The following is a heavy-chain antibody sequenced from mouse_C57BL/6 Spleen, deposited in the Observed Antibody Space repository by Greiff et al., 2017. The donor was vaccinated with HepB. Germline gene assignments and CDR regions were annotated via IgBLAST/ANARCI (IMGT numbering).Heavy chain of an antibody. D-gene: IGHD2-5*01. CDR3: ARGGYSNRGYYYAMDY. V-gene: IGHV5-17*01. J-gene: IGHJ4*01. CDR2: ISSGRSNI. Sequence: EVQGVESGGGLVKPGGSLKLSCAASGFTFSDYGMHWVRQAPEKGLEWVAYISSGRSNIYYADTVKGRFTITRDNAKNTLFLQLTSLRSEDTAIYYYARGGYSNRGYYYAMDYWGQGTSVTVSS. CDR1: GFTFSDYG.